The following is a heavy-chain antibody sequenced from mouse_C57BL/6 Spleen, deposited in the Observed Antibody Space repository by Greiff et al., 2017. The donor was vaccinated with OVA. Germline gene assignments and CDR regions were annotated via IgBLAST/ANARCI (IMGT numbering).Heavy chain of an antibody. CDR3: ARGRDYFDY. Sequence: EVQGVESGGGLVKPGGSLKLSCAASGFTFSSYAMSWVRQTPEKRLEWVATISDGGSYTYYPDNVKGRFTISRDNAKNNLYLQMSHLKSEDTAMYYCARGRDYFDYWGQGTTLTVSS. CDR1: GFTFSSYA. V-gene: IGHV5-4*01. CDR2: ISDGGSYT. J-gene: IGHJ2*01.